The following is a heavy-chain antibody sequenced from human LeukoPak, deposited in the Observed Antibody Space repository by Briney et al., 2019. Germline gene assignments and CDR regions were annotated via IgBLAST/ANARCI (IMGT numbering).Heavy chain of an antibody. Sequence: GASVKVSCKASGYTFTGYYMHWVRQAPGQGLDWMGWINPNSGGTNYAQKFQGRGTMTRDTSISTAYMELSRLRSDDTAVYYCARDLWSSGYPDAFDIWGQGTMVTVSS. CDR2: INPNSGGT. D-gene: IGHD3-22*01. V-gene: IGHV1-2*02. CDR1: GYTFTGYY. J-gene: IGHJ3*02. CDR3: ARDLWSSGYPDAFDI.